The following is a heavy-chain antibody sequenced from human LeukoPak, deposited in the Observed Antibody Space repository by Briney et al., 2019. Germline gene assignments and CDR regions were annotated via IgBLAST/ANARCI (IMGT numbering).Heavy chain of an antibody. Sequence: ASVKVSCKASGYTFTNYFMHWVRQVPGQGLEWMGIINPSGGTTAYAQKFQGRVTMTNDVSTSTVYMELSSLRSDDTAVYYCARAEWRGDWASYFDYWGQGTLVTVSS. D-gene: IGHD3/OR15-3a*01. CDR3: ARAEWRGDWASYFDY. J-gene: IGHJ4*02. CDR1: GYTFTNYF. V-gene: IGHV1-46*01. CDR2: INPSGGTT.